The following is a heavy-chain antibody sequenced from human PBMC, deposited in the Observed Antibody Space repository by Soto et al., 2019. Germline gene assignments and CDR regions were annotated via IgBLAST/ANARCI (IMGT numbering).Heavy chain of an antibody. CDR1: GFTLSSFV. CDR3: VRRAPAASTNWGALEV. CDR2: ASPGGDVS. J-gene: IGHJ3*01. Sequence: SLRRSCAPAGFTLSSFVMNWVRQAPGNGLEWVSTASPGGDVSPSTASVKGRFSISRDNCSRTRQLQLDSLRAADAAVYSFVRRAPAASTNWGALEVWGQETVV. V-gene: IGHV3-23*01. D-gene: IGHD7-27*01.